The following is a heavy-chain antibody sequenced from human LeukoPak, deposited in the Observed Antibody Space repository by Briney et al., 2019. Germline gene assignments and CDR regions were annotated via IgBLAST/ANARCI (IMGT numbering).Heavy chain of an antibody. CDR3: ASLAVGARDYYYMDV. J-gene: IGHJ6*03. CDR2: ISSSSSTI. V-gene: IGHV3-48*01. D-gene: IGHD1-26*01. Sequence: GGSLRLSCAASGFTFSSYSMNWVRQAPGKGLEWVSYISSSSSTIYYADSVKGRFTISRDNAKNSLYLQMNSLRAEDTAVYYCASLAVGARDYYYMDVWGKGTTVTVSS. CDR1: GFTFSSYS.